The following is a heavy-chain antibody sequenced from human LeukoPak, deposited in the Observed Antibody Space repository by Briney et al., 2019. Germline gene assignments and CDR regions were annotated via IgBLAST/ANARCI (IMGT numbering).Heavy chain of an antibody. CDR1: GGSISSSSYY. CDR3: ARSGHNWNSVLRY. Sequence: SETLSLTCTVSGGSISSSSYYWGWIRQPPGKGLEWIGSIYYSGSTYYNPSLKSRVTISVDTSKNQFSLKLSSVTAADTAVYYCARSGHNWNSVLRYWGQGTLVTVSS. D-gene: IGHD1-7*01. V-gene: IGHV4-39*01. J-gene: IGHJ4*02. CDR2: IYYSGST.